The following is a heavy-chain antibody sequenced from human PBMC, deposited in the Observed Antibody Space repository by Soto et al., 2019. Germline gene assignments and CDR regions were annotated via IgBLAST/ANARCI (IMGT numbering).Heavy chain of an antibody. CDR1: GGSFSGYY. CDR2: INHSGST. Sequence: PSESLSLTRSVYGGSFSGYYWSWIRQPPGKGLEWIGEINHSGSTNYNPSLKSRVTISVDTSKNQFSLKLSSVTAADTAVYYCARGIPHRAPIGYYWGQETLVTVSS. V-gene: IGHV4-34*01. J-gene: IGHJ4*02. D-gene: IGHD2-15*01. CDR3: ARGIPHRAPIGYY.